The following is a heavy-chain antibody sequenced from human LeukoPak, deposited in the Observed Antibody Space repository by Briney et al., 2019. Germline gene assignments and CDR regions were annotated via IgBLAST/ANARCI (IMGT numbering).Heavy chain of an antibody. J-gene: IGHJ4*02. CDR3: ARMDTAMVTGGYYFDY. CDR2: INHSGST. Sequence: SETLSLTCAVYGGSFSGYYWSWIRQPPGKGLEWIGEINHSGSTNYNPSLKSRVTISVDRSKNQFSLKLSSVTAADTAVYYCARMDTAMVTGGYYFDYWGQGTLVTVSS. CDR1: GGSFSGYY. V-gene: IGHV4-34*01. D-gene: IGHD5-18*01.